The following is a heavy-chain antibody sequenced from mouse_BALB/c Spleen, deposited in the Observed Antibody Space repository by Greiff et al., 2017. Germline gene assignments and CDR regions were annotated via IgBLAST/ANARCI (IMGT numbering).Heavy chain of an antibody. Sequence: VQLQQSGAELVKPGASVKLSCTASGFNIKDTYMHWVKQRPEQGLEWIGRIDPANGNTKYDPKFQGKATITADTSSNTAYLQLSSLTSEDTAVYYCARTIYDGYYDAMDYWGQGTSFTVSS. CDR2: IDPANGNT. J-gene: IGHJ4*01. CDR3: ARTIYDGYYDAMDY. V-gene: IGHV14-3*02. CDR1: GFNIKDTY. D-gene: IGHD2-3*01.